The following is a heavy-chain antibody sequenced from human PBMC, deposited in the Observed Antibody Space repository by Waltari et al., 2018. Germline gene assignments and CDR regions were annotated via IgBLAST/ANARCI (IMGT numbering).Heavy chain of an antibody. Sequence: DVQLLESGGGVVQRGGSLRVACTASGIPFSPYAMAWVRQGLGQGLEWVSTISGSGNDTYYADSVKGRFTISRDNSKNTVFLQMNMLRVEDTANYYCAKALGIMGFDCWGQGTLLTVSS. CDR3: AKALGIMGFDC. CDR1: GIPFSPYA. J-gene: IGHJ4*02. D-gene: IGHD3-16*01. V-gene: IGHV3-23*01. CDR2: ISGSGNDT.